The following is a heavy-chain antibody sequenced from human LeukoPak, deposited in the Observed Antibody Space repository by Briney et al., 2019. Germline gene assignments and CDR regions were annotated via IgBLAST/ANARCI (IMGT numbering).Heavy chain of an antibody. J-gene: IGHJ6*03. Sequence: GGSLRLSCAASGFTFSSYGMNWVRQAPGKGLEWVAFIRYDGSNRYYADSVKGRFTISRDTSENTVYLQMNSLRAEDTAVYYCAKGSKGLLFTRDYYMDVWGKGTTVTISS. V-gene: IGHV3-30*02. D-gene: IGHD3/OR15-3a*01. CDR2: IRYDGSNR. CDR1: GFTFSSYG. CDR3: AKGSKGLLFTRDYYMDV.